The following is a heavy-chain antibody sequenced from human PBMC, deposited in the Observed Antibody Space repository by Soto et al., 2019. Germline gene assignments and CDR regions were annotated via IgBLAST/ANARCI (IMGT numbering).Heavy chain of an antibody. CDR2: IYPGDSDI. CDR3: ARQAGTIFGVVKDYYYYYGMDV. Sequence: PGESLKISCKGSGYSFTSYWVAWVRQVPGKGLELMGVIYPGDSDIRYSPSFQGQVTISADKSISTAYLQWSSLKASDTAMYYCARQAGTIFGVVKDYYYYYGMDVWGQGTTVTVSS. V-gene: IGHV5-51*01. J-gene: IGHJ6*02. D-gene: IGHD3-3*01. CDR1: GYSFTSYW.